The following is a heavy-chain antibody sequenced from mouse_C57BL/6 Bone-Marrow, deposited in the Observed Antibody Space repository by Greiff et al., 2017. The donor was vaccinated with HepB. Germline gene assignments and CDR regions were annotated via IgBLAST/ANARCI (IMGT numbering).Heavy chain of an antibody. Sequence: QVQLQQPGAELVKPGASVKMSCRASGYTFTNNWITWVRQRPGQGLEWIGDVVPGSGGSNNNEKFKRRATLTVDTSSSTAYMQLSSLTSEDSAVYYCARDYGSSGGALDYWGQGTSVTVSS. V-gene: IGHV1-55*01. CDR3: ARDYGSSGGALDY. D-gene: IGHD1-1*01. CDR2: VVPGSGGS. J-gene: IGHJ4*01. CDR1: GYTFTNNW.